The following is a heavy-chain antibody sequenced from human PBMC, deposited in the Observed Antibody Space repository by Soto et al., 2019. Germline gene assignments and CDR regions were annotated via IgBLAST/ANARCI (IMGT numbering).Heavy chain of an antibody. D-gene: IGHD3-10*01. J-gene: IGHJ4*02. CDR2: ISAKNGDT. Sequence: QVQLGQSGAEVKKPGASVKVSCKASGYTFTSYAINWVRQAPGQGLEWMGWISAKNGDTNYAQKFQGRVTVTTDTSTSTAYMEVRSLRSDDTAVYYCARRGFDCWGQGTLVTVAS. CDR1: GYTFTSYA. V-gene: IGHV1-18*01. CDR3: ARRGFDC.